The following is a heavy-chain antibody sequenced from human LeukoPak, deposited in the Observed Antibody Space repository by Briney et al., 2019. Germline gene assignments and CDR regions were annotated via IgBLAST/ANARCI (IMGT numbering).Heavy chain of an antibody. D-gene: IGHD3-10*01. V-gene: IGHV1-46*01. CDR3: ARAPITMVRGASARDYYYYYMDV. J-gene: IGHJ6*03. CDR2: INPSGGST. CDR1: GYTFTSYY. Sequence: ASVKVSCKASGYTFTSYYMHWVRQAPGQGLEWMGIINPSGGSTSYAQKFQGRVTMTRDMSTSTVYMELSSLRSEDTAVYYCARAPITMVRGASARDYYYYYMDVWGKGTTVTVSS.